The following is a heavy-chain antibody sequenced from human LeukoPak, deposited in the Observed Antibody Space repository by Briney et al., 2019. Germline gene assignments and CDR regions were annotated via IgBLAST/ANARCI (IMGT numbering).Heavy chain of an antibody. CDR3: AKLTDPD. V-gene: IGHV3-23*01. J-gene: IGHJ4*02. CDR2: INDNGGKT. D-gene: IGHD7-27*01. CDR1: GFTLSNFG. Sequence: GVSLRLSCAASGFTLSNFGISWVRQAPGKGLEWVSSINDNGGKTDYADSVKGRFTIPRHNSKNTLYLQMNSLRAEDTAVNYCAKLTDPDWGQRTLVTVSS.